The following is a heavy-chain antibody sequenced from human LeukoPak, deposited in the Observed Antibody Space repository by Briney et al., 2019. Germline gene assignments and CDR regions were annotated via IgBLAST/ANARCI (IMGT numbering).Heavy chain of an antibody. V-gene: IGHV1-2*02. CDR3: GRDLRPLPGSTSSYFDS. J-gene: IGHJ4*02. D-gene: IGHD5/OR15-5a*01. Sequence: VASVKVSCKASGYTFTGYYIHWVRQAPGQGLEWIGWINPNSGGTNYAQRFQDRVTLTSDTSISTAYMDLSGLRSDDTAVYYCGRDLRPLPGSTSSYFDSWGQGTLVIVSS. CDR1: GYTFTGYY. CDR2: INPNSGGT.